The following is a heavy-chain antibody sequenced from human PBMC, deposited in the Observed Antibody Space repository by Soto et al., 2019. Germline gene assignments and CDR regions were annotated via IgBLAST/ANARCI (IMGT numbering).Heavy chain of an antibody. D-gene: IGHD5-12*01. V-gene: IGHV4-59*01. CDR3: ARAMDGYNLFPS. Sequence: ETLSLTCTVSGGSISPYFWSWIRQPPGKGLEWIGNIYYTGSTNYNPSLKSRVTISVDTSKNQFSLKLSSVTAADMAVYYCARAMDGYNLFPSLGQGTLVTVSS. CDR2: IYYTGST. J-gene: IGHJ5*02. CDR1: GGSISPYF.